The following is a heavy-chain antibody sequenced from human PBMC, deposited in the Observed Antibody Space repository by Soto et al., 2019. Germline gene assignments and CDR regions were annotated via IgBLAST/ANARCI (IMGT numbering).Heavy chain of an antibody. CDR3: ARDPHVMGATLLRFDF. V-gene: IGHV1-18*01. J-gene: IGHJ4*02. Sequence: QVQLVQSGAEVKKPGASVKVSCKASGYTFTSYGISWVRQAPGQGLEWMGWISAYNGNTNYAQKLQGRVTMTTDTXTSXAYRELRGLRSDDTAVYYCARDPHVMGATLLRFDFWGQGTLVTVSS. D-gene: IGHD1-26*01. CDR2: ISAYNGNT. CDR1: GYTFTSYG.